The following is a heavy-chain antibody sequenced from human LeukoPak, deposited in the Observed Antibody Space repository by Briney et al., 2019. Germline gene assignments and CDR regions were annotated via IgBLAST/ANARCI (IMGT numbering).Heavy chain of an antibody. CDR2: IWYDGSNI. CDR3: ARYASGSYYDY. J-gene: IGHJ4*02. D-gene: IGHD1-26*01. CDR1: GFTFSSYS. V-gene: IGHV3-33*08. Sequence: QPGGSLRLSCAASGFTFSSYSMIWVRQAPGKGLEWVAVIWYDGSNIYYADSVKGRFTISRDNSKNTLYLQMNSLRAEDTAVYYCARYASGSYYDYWGQGTLVTVSS.